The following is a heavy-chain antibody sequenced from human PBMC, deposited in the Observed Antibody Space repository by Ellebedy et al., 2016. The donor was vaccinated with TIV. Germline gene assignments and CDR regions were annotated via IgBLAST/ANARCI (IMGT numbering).Heavy chain of an antibody. CDR1: GFIFKNFL. CDR3: ARDPYNYGYFDY. D-gene: IGHD5-18*01. Sequence: GESLKISCGASGFIFKNFLMYWVRQAPGKGLEWVAVISDDGRNKYYADSVKGRFSISRDNSKNTLYLQMNSLRAEDTAVYYCARDPYNYGYFDYWGQGTLVTVSS. CDR2: ISDDGRNK. J-gene: IGHJ4*02. V-gene: IGHV3-30*03.